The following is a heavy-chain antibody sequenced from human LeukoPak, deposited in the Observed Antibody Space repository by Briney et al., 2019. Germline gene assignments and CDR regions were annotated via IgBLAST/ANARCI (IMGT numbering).Heavy chain of an antibody. J-gene: IGHJ6*02. CDR2: INHSGST. D-gene: IGHD5-18*01. CDR1: GGSFSGYY. Sequence: SETPSLTCAVYGGSFSGYYWSWIRQPPGKGLEWMGQINHSGSTNYNPSLKSRVTISVDTSKNQFSLKLSSVTAADTAVYYCARGRSVGYSYGYQKYYYYGMDVWGQGTTVTVSS. V-gene: IGHV4-34*01. CDR3: ARGRSVGYSYGYQKYYYYGMDV.